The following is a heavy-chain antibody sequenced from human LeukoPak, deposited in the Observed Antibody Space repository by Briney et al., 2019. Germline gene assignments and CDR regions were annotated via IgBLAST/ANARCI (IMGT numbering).Heavy chain of an antibody. CDR3: AIGQAELFDDLRDNYRYTQLYYFDY. Sequence: SGVSLRLSCAASGFAFSTYTLNWVRQAQGKGLEWVASISSRSTYIFYADSLKGRSTIERGNDKKSLSLHMYRLRVEDMAIYYWAIGQAELFDDLRDNYRYTQLYYFDYLGQGTLVTVSS. J-gene: IGHJ4*02. D-gene: IGHD3-16*02. CDR2: ISSRSTYI. CDR1: GFAFSTYT. V-gene: IGHV3-21*01.